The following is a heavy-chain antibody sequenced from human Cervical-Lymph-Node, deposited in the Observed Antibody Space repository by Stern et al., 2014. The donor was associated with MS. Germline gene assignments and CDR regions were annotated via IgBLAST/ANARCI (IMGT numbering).Heavy chain of an antibody. J-gene: IGHJ4*02. CDR3: ASSRQVWLPFDY. V-gene: IGHV4-59*01. CDR1: GVSISSFY. Sequence: QLQLQESGPGLVQPSETLSLTCTVSGVSISSFYWSWIRKSPGKGLEWIGYIYYSGSANYNHSVKSRFTLSVDTSRNQFSLKLSSAAAVDTAVYYCASSRQVWLPFDYWGQGIQVTVAS. D-gene: IGHD3-9*01. CDR2: IYYSGSA.